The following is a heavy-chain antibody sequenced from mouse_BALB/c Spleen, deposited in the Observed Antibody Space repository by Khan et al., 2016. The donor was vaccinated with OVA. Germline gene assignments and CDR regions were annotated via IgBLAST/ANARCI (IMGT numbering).Heavy chain of an antibody. Sequence: QVQLQQSGADLVKPGASLKISCTASGYTFTSFYMYWVRQRPGQGLEWIGGINTSYGDTHFYEKFKSKATLTGDKPSPTVYLQFSSLKYEDTAVYDGARSGYGNRLAYWGQGTLVTVSA. CDR1: GYTFTSFY. J-gene: IGHJ3*01. CDR3: ARSGYGNRLAY. CDR2: INTSYGDT. D-gene: IGHD2-1*01. V-gene: IGHV1S81*02.